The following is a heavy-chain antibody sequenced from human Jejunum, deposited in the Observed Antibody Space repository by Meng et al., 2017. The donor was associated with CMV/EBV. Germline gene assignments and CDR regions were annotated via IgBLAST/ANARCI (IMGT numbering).Heavy chain of an antibody. CDR3: AREKFPSTMIVDVGYFQH. Sequence: QRPLQESGPGLVKPSETLSLTCTVSGDSITENNRCWGWIRQPPGRGLEWIGSIYYSGTTFYNPSLKNRVTISVDTSKNQVSLKLTSVTAADTAVYYCAREKFPSTMIVDVGYFQHWGQGTLVTVSS. CDR2: IYYSGTT. D-gene: IGHD3-22*01. V-gene: IGHV4-39*07. J-gene: IGHJ1*01. CDR1: GDSITENNRC.